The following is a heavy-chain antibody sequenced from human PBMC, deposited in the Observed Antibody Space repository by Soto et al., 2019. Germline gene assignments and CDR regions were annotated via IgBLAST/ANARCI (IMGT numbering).Heavy chain of an antibody. CDR1: GFTFSSYA. Sequence: HPGGSLRLSCAASGFTFSSYAMSWVRQAPGKGLEWVSAISGSGGSTYYADSVKGRFTISRDNSKNTLYLQMNSLRAEDTAVYYCAKEPDREKLYYYYYGMDVWGQGTTVTVSS. V-gene: IGHV3-23*01. CDR3: AKEPDREKLYYYYYGMDV. J-gene: IGHJ6*02. D-gene: IGHD3-22*01. CDR2: ISGSGGST.